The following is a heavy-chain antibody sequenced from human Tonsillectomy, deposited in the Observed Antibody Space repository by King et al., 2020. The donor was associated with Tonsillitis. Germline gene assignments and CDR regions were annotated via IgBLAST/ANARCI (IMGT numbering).Heavy chain of an antibody. Sequence: VQLVESGAEVKKPGASVRVSCKASDYTFTSYGISWVRQAPGQGLEWMGWISAYNGNKDYAQRHQDRVTMTTDKSTSTAYMAQRSLRSDDTAVYYGAGVRCSTPSRWGNDWFDPWGQGTLVTVSS. D-gene: IGHD2-2*01. V-gene: IGHV1-18*01. J-gene: IGHJ5*02. CDR1: DYTFTSYG. CDR2: ISAYNGNK. CDR3: AGVRCSTPSRWGNDWFDP.